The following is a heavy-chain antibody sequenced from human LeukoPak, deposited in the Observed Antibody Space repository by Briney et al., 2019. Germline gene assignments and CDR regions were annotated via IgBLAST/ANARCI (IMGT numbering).Heavy chain of an antibody. V-gene: IGHV3-30*04. CDR1: AFSFSSYA. Sequence: GGSLRLSCAASAFSFSSYAIHWVRQAPGKGLEWVAVISYDGNNKNYADSVKGRFTISRDNSKNTLYLQMKSLRGQDTAVYYCARDRGRQAVAGSYDAFDMWGQGSLVTVSS. J-gene: IGHJ4*02. D-gene: IGHD6-19*01. CDR2: ISYDGNNK. CDR3: ARDRGRQAVAGSYDAFDM.